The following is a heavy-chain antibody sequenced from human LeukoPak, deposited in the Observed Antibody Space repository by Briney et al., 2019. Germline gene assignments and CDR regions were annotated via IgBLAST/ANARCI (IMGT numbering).Heavy chain of an antibody. CDR2: IYYRGST. CDR3: ARTPAYGGNSGGAFDI. CDR1: GGSISSYY. J-gene: IGHJ3*02. V-gene: IGHV4-59*01. D-gene: IGHD4-23*01. Sequence: PSETLSLTCTVSGGSISSYYWSWIRQPPGKGLEWIGYIYYRGSTNYNPSLKSRVTISVDTSKNQFSLKLSSVTAADTAVYYCARTPAYGGNSGGAFDIWGQGTMVTVSS.